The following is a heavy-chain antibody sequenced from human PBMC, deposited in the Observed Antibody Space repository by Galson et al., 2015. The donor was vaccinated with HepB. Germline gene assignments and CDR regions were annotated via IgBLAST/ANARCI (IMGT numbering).Heavy chain of an antibody. D-gene: IGHD6-19*01. V-gene: IGHV4-34*01. J-gene: IGHJ6*02. CDR2: INHSGST. CDR1: GGSFSGYY. CDR3: ARDPSRGWYLRYFYGMDI. Sequence: ETLSLTCAVYGGSFSGYYWSWIRQPPGKGLEWIGEINHSGSTNYNPSLNSRVTISVDTSKNQFSLKLKSVTAADTAVYYCARDPSRGWYLRYFYGMDIWGQGTTVTVSS.